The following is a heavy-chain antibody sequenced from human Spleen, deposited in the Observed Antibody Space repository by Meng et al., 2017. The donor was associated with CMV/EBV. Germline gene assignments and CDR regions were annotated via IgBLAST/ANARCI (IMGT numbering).Heavy chain of an antibody. CDR2: IQVIGHT. CDR3: AGSRPGGGACDY. J-gene: IGHJ4*02. D-gene: IGHD3-16*01. V-gene: IGHV4-4*07. CDR1: GSSYKNYN. Sequence: QGQVQESGPGLGRPSETLPPTCIVSGSSYKNYNWNWVRPPAGTGLEWIGLIQVIGHTVYNPSLKSRVTVSLDASKSQFSLTLNSVTAADTATYYCAGSRPGGGACDYWGQGILVTVSS.